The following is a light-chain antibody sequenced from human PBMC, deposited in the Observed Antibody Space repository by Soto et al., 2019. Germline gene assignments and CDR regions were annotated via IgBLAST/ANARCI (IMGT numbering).Light chain of an antibody. Sequence: QFALTQPASVSGSPGQSITISCTGTSSDVGGYNYVSWCQQHPGKAPKLMIYEVSNRPSGVSNRFSGSKSGNTASLTISGLQAEDEADYYCSSYTSSSTPYVFGTGTKVTVL. CDR3: SSYTSSSTPYV. CDR1: SSDVGGYNY. CDR2: EVS. J-gene: IGLJ1*01. V-gene: IGLV2-14*01.